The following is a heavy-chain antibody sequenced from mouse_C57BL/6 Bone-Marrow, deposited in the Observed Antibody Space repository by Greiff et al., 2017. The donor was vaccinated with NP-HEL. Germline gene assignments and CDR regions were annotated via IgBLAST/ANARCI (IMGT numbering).Heavy chain of an antibody. CDR3: ARKAYYGRSYEFAY. Sequence: QVQLQQPGAELVKPGASVKLSCKASGYTFTTYWMQWVKQRPGQGLEWIGEIDPSDSYTNYNQQFKGKATLTVDNSSSPAYMQLSSLTSEDSAVYYCARKAYYGRSYEFAYWGQGTLVTVSA. V-gene: IGHV1-50*01. CDR2: IDPSDSYT. J-gene: IGHJ3*01. D-gene: IGHD1-1*01. CDR1: GYTFTTYW.